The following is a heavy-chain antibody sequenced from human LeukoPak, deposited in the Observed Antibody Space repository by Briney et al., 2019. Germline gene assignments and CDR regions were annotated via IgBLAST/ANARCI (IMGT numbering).Heavy chain of an antibody. J-gene: IGHJ4*02. Sequence: GSLRLSCAASGYTFSSHGLHWVRQAPGKGLEWVAVIWYDGGKRNYADSVKGRFTVSKDNSKNTLYLQMNSLRVEDTAVYYCTRIYGTTPDYWGQGTLVTVSS. D-gene: IGHD1-1*01. CDR1: GYTFSSHG. V-gene: IGHV3-33*01. CDR3: TRIYGTTPDY. CDR2: IWYDGGKR.